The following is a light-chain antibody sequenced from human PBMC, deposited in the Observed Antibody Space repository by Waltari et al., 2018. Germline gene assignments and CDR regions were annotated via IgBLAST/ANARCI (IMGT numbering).Light chain of an antibody. CDR1: QSISSW. V-gene: IGKV1-5*03. CDR2: KAS. CDR3: QQYNSYSGT. Sequence: DIQMTQSPSTLSASVGDRVTITCRASQSISSWLAWYQQKPGKAPKLLIYKASSLESGCPSRFSGSGSGTEFTLTISSLQPDDFATYYCQQYNSYSGTFGQGTKVEIK. J-gene: IGKJ1*01.